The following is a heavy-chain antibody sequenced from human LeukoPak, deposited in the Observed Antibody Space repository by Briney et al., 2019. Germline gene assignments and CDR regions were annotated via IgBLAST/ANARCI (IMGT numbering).Heavy chain of an antibody. CDR3: ARVGPEGYYDSSGYRDAFDI. CDR2: IYYSGST. D-gene: IGHD3-22*01. V-gene: IGHV4-59*01. J-gene: IGHJ3*02. Sequence: SETLPLTCSVSGGSISSYYWSWIRQPPGKGLEWIGYIYYSGSTNYNPSLKSRVTISVDTSKNHFSLKLTSVTAADTAVYYCARVGPEGYYDSSGYRDAFDIWGQGTMVTVSS. CDR1: GGSISSYY.